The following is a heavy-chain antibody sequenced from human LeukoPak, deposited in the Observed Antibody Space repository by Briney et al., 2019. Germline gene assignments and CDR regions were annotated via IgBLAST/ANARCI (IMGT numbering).Heavy chain of an antibody. J-gene: IGHJ5*02. CDR2: ISGSGGST. CDR1: GFTFSSYA. D-gene: IGHD6-6*01. CDR3: AKGGNSSSSFLPA. V-gene: IGHV3-23*01. Sequence: PGGSLRLSCAASGFTFSSYAMSWVRQAPGKGLEWVSAISGSGGSTYYADSVKGRFTISGDNSKNTLYLQMNSLRAEDTAVYYCAKGGNSSSSFLPAWGQGTLVTVSS.